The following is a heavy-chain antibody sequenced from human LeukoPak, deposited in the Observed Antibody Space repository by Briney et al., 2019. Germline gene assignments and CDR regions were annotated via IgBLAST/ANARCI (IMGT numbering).Heavy chain of an antibody. Sequence: GGSLRLSCAASGLTFSSHWMHWVRQAPGKGLVWVSRINSDGSRTNYADSVKGRFTISRDNAKNTLYVQMNSLRGEDTAVYYCARALYINDLDNWGQGTLVTVSS. CDR2: INSDGSRT. CDR3: ARALYINDLDN. J-gene: IGHJ4*02. D-gene: IGHD2-8*01. CDR1: GLTFSSHW. V-gene: IGHV3-74*01.